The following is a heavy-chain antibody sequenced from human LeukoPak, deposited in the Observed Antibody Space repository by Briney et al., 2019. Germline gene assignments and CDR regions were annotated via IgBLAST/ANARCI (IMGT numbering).Heavy chain of an antibody. D-gene: IGHD3-10*01. Sequence: GGSLRLSCAASGFTFSSYAMSWVRQAPGKGLEWVSAISGSGGSTYYADSVKGRFTMSRDNSKNTLYLQMNSLRAEDTAVYYCAKDTDPDYYGSGSYDYWGQGTLVTLSS. CDR1: GFTFSSYA. CDR3: AKDTDPDYYGSGSYDY. V-gene: IGHV3-23*01. CDR2: ISGSGGST. J-gene: IGHJ4*02.